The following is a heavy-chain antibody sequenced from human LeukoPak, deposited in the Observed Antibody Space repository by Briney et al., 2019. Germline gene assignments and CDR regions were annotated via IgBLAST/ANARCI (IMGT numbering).Heavy chain of an antibody. CDR2: ISYDGSNK. D-gene: IGHD6-13*01. CDR3: AKDLDSSSVLDY. Sequence: GGSLRLSCAASGFTFSSYTMNWVRQAPGKGLEWVAVISYDGSNKYYADSVKGRFTISRDNSKNTLYLQMNSLRAEDTAVYYCAKDLDSSSVLDYWGQGTLVTVSS. CDR1: GFTFSSYT. V-gene: IGHV3-30*18. J-gene: IGHJ4*02.